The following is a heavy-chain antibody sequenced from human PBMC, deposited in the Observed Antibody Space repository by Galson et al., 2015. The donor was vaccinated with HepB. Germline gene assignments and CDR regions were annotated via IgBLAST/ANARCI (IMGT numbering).Heavy chain of an antibody. CDR3: AREPQSSGPTLAAYYYYGMDV. CDR2: INPSGGST. Sequence: SVKVSCKASGYTFTSYYMHWVRQAPGQGLEWMGIINPSGGSTSYAQKFQGRVTMTRDTSTSTVYMELSSLRSEDTAVYYCAREPQSSGPTLAAYYYYGMDVWGQGTTVTVSS. V-gene: IGHV1-46*01. J-gene: IGHJ6*02. CDR1: GYTFTSYY. D-gene: IGHD6-19*01.